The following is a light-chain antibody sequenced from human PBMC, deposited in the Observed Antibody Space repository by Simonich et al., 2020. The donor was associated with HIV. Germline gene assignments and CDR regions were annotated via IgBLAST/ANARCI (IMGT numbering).Light chain of an antibody. CDR2: EGS. CDR1: SSDVGSYNL. V-gene: IGLV2-23*01. Sequence: QSALTQPVSVSGSPGQSITISCTGTSSDVGSYNLVSWYQQHPGKAPKLMIYEGSKRPSGVSNRFSGSKSGNTASLTISGLQAEDEADYYCCSFASSDTVIFGGGTKLTVL. J-gene: IGLJ2*01. CDR3: CSFASSDTVI.